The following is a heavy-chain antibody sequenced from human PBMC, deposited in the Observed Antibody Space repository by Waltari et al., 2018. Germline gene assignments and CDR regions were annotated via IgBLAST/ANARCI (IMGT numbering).Heavy chain of an antibody. D-gene: IGHD7-27*01. CDR3: VSGGWGFYFDY. V-gene: IGHV3-21*01. CDR2: ISSSTTYI. CDR1: VFSFSSYS. Sequence: EVQLVEAGGGMVKPGGSPRLSCGASVFSFSSYSMNWVRQAQGKGLEWVSSISSSTTYIHYADSVEGRFTISRDNAKNSLYLQMNSLRVEDTAVYYCVSGGWGFYFDYWGQGTVVTVSS. J-gene: IGHJ4*02.